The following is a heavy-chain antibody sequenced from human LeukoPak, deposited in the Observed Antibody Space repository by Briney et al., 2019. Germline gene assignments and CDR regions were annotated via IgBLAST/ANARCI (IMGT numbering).Heavy chain of an antibody. D-gene: IGHD3-22*01. CDR1: GGTFSSYA. J-gene: IGHJ3*02. V-gene: IGHV1-69*13. Sequence: SVKVSCKASGGTFSSYAISWVRQAPGQGLEWMGGIIPIFGTANYAQKFQGRVTITADESTSTAYMELSSLRSEDTAVYYCARETTTTVYYYDSSGYYFPGNAFDIWGQGTMVTVSS. CDR3: ARETTTTVYYYDSSGYYFPGNAFDI. CDR2: IIPIFGTA.